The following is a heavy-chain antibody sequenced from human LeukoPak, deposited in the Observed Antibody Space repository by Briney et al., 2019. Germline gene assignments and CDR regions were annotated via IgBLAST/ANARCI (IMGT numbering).Heavy chain of an antibody. D-gene: IGHD1-1*01. CDR2: ISGSGGST. V-gene: IGHV3-23*01. CDR1: GFTFSSYA. CDR3: AKDLTGTTFGAFDI. J-gene: IGHJ3*02. Sequence: GGSLRLXCAASGFTFSSYAMSWVRQAPGKGLESVSAISGSGGSTYYADSVKGRFTISRDNSKNTLYLQMNSLRAEDTAVSYCAKDLTGTTFGAFDIWGQGTMVTVSS.